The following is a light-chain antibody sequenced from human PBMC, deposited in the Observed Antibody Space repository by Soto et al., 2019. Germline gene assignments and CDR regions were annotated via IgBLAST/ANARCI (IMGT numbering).Light chain of an antibody. J-gene: IGKJ2*03. V-gene: IGKV3D-15*01. CDR2: DSS. Sequence: VLTQSPATLSLSPGERATLSCRASQTVSSFLAWYQQKPGQAPRLLIHDSSDRATGIPARFSGSGSGTEFTLTISSLQSEDFAVYYCQQYNNWPVYSFGQGTKLEIK. CDR3: QQYNNWPVYS. CDR1: QTVSSF.